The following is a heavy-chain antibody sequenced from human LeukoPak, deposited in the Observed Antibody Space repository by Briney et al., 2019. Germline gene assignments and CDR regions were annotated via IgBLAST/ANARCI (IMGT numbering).Heavy chain of an antibody. Sequence: GRSLRRSCAASGFTFDDYAMHWVRHAPGKGLEWVSGISWNSGSIVYADSVKGRFTISRDNAKNSLYLQMNSLRAEDMALYYCAKSRFVTMVRGVIGFGYFDYWGRGTLVTVSS. J-gene: IGHJ4*02. V-gene: IGHV3-9*03. CDR2: ISWNSGSI. CDR1: GFTFDDYA. CDR3: AKSRFVTMVRGVIGFGYFDY. D-gene: IGHD3-10*01.